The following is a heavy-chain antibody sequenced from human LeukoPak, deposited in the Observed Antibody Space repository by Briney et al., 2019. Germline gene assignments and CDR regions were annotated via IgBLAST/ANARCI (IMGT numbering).Heavy chain of an antibody. CDR1: GGSISSGSYY. V-gene: IGHV4-61*02. Sequence: SQTLSLTCTVSGGSISSGSYYWSWIRQPAGKGLEWIGRIYTSGSTNYNPSLKSRVTISVGTSKNQFSLKLSSVTAADTAVYYCARGLVTMVRGVIFGYYYMDVWGKGTTVTVSS. J-gene: IGHJ6*03. CDR2: IYTSGST. CDR3: ARGLVTMVRGVIFGYYYMDV. D-gene: IGHD3-10*01.